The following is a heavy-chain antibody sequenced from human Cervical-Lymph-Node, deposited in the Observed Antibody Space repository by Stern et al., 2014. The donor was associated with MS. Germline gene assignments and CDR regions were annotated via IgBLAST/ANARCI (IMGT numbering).Heavy chain of an antibody. V-gene: IGHV4-31*03. CDR1: GGSISSDNYY. CDR3: ARDHFTTSLDV. D-gene: IGHD2-2*01. CDR2: IYYSGTT. J-gene: IGHJ6*02. Sequence: QLQLQESGPGLVKPSQTLSLTCTVSGGSISSDNYYWTWNRQHPGQGLEWIGHIYYSGTTYYNPSLKSRVSITVDTSKNLFSLRLSSVTAADTAVYYCARDHFTTSLDVWGHGTTVTVS.